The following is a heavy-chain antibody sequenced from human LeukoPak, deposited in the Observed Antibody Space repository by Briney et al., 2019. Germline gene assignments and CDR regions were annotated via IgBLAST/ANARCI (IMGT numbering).Heavy chain of an antibody. D-gene: IGHD3-22*01. CDR3: ARVNSIKYDSSGYPIDY. V-gene: IGHV3-30*02. CDR1: GFTFSSYG. CDR2: IRCDGSNK. J-gene: IGHJ4*02. Sequence: PGGSLRLSCAASGFTFSSYGMHWVRQAPGKGLEWVTFIRCDGSNKYYADSVKGRFTISRDNAKNTLYLQMNSLRAEDTAVYYCARVNSIKYDSSGYPIDYWGQGTLVTVSS.